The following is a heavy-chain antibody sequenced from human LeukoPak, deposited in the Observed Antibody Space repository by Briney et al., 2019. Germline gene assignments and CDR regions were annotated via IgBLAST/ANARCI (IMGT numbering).Heavy chain of an antibody. CDR3: ARAGEVGATSEDYFDY. Sequence: GGSLRLSCAASGFTFSSYSMNWVRQAPGKGLEWVSSISSSSSYIYYADSVKGRFTISGDNAKNSLYLQMNSLRAEDTAVYYCARAGEVGATSEDYFDYWGQGTLVTVSS. CDR1: GFTFSSYS. D-gene: IGHD1-26*01. V-gene: IGHV3-21*01. J-gene: IGHJ4*02. CDR2: ISSSSSYI.